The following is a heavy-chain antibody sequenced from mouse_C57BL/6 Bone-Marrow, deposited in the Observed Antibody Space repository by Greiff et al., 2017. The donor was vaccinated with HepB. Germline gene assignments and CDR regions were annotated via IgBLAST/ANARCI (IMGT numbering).Heavy chain of an antibody. V-gene: IGHV1-54*01. CDR2: INPGSGGT. CDR3: ASGLGMDY. Sequence: QVQLQQSGAELVRPGTSVKVSCKASGYAFTNYLIEWVKQRPGQGLEWIGVINPGSGGTNYNEKFKSKATLTADQSSSTAYMQLSSLTSEDSAVYFCASGLGMDYWGQGTSVTVSS. CDR1: GYAFTNYL. J-gene: IGHJ4*01. D-gene: IGHD2-2*01.